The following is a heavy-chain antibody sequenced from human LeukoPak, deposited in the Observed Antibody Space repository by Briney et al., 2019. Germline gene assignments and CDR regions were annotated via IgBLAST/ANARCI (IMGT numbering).Heavy chain of an antibody. CDR1: GYTFTGYY. Sequence: GASVKVSCKASGYTFTGYYMHWVRQAPGQGLEWMGWINPNSGGTNYAQKFQGRVTMTRDTSISTAYMELSRLRSDDTAVYYCARDKGAHITMIVGSRGAFDIWGQGTMVTVSS. J-gene: IGHJ3*02. CDR2: INPNSGGT. V-gene: IGHV1-2*02. CDR3: ARDKGAHITMIVGSRGAFDI. D-gene: IGHD3-22*01.